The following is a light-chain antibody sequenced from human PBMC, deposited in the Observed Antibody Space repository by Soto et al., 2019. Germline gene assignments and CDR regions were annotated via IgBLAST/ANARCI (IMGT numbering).Light chain of an antibody. Sequence: EIVMTQSPATLSVSPGERATLSCRASQSVSSSYLAWYQQKPGQAPRLLIYGASSVATGIPDRFSGSGSGTDFILTISRLEPEDFAVYYCQQYGSSITFGQGTRLEIK. CDR3: QQYGSSIT. CDR2: GAS. V-gene: IGKV3-20*01. J-gene: IGKJ5*01. CDR1: QSVSSSY.